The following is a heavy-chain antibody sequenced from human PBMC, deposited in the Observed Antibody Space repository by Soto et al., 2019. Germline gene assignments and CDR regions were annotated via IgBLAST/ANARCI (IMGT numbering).Heavy chain of an antibody. J-gene: IGHJ4*02. D-gene: IGHD1-26*01. V-gene: IGHV3-23*01. CDR2: ISGSGGST. Sequence: GGSLRLSCAASGFTFSSYAMSWVRQAPGKGLEWVSAISGSGGSTYYADSVKGRFTISRDNSKNTLYLQMNSLRAEDTAVYYCAPRVGASTLEFDYWGQGTLVTVSS. CDR3: APRVGASTLEFDY. CDR1: GFTFSSYA.